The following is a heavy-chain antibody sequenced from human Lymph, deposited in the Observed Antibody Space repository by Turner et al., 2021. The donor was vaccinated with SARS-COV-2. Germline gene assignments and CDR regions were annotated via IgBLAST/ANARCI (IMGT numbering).Heavy chain of an antibody. Sequence: QVQLVQSGAEVKKPGASVKVSCKVSGYTLPELSMHWVRQTPGKGLEVMGGVDPEDGETIYAQNVQGRVTMTEDTSTDTAYMDLSSLRSEDTAVYYCATAPAAVVTGWFDPWGQGTLVTVSS. CDR3: ATAPAAVVTGWFDP. CDR2: VDPEDGET. J-gene: IGHJ5*02. CDR1: GYTLPELS. V-gene: IGHV1-24*01. D-gene: IGHD2-15*01.